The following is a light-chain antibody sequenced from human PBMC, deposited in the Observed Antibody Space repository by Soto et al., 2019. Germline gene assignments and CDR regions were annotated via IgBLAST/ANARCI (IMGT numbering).Light chain of an antibody. Sequence: QSVLTQPASVSGSPGQSITISCTGTSGDVGGYNYVSWYQQHPGKAPKLMIYAVSNRPSGVSNRFSGSKSGNTATLTISGLQAEDEADYYCCSYLVTCTYVFGTGPKVTV. V-gene: IGLV2-14*01. J-gene: IGLJ1*01. CDR3: CSYLVTCTYV. CDR2: AVS. CDR1: SGDVGGYNY.